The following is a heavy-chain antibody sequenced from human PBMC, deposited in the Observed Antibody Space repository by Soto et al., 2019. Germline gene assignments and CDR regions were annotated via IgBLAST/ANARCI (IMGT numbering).Heavy chain of an antibody. V-gene: IGHV4-39*01. D-gene: IGHD6-13*01. CDR1: GGSISSSSYY. CDR3: ASLSRDYSSSWPLNWFDP. Sequence: SETLSLTCTVSGGSISSSSYYWGWIRQPPGKGLEWIGSIYYSGSTYYNPSLKSRVTISVDTSKNHFSLKLSSVTAADTAVFYCASLSRDYSSSWPLNWFDPWGQGTLVTVSS. J-gene: IGHJ5*02. CDR2: IYYSGST.